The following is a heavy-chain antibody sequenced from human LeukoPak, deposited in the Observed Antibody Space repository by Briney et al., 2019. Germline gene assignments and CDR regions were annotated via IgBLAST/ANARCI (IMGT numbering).Heavy chain of an antibody. CDR2: IFPGDSRI. CDR1: GYSFTSYW. D-gene: IGHD1-14*01. V-gene: IGHV5-51*01. J-gene: IGHJ5*02. Sequence: GESLKISCQGFGYSFTSYWIGWVRQMPGKGMEWMGVIFPGDSRIRYNPSFQGQVTISVDASISTAYLQWGSLKASDSAMYYCACRDLTRNRSLPWGQGTLVTVSS. CDR3: ACRDLTRNRSLP.